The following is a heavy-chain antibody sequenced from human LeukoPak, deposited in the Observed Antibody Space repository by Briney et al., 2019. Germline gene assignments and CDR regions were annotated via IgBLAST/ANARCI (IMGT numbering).Heavy chain of an antibody. CDR1: GFTFSSYA. D-gene: IGHD4-17*01. J-gene: IGHJ6*02. V-gene: IGHV3-23*01. Sequence: GGSLRLSCAASGFTFSSYAMSWVRQAPGKGLEWVSAISGSGGSTYYADSVKGRFTISRDNSKNTLHLQMNSLRAEDTAVYFCARGLYGDYYYYGMDVWGQGTTVTVSS. CDR3: ARGLYGDYYYYGMDV. CDR2: ISGSGGST.